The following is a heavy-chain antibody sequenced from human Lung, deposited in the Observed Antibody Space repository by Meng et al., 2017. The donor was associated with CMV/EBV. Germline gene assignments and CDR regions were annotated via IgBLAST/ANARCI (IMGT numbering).Heavy chain of an antibody. Sequence: EVQLVCSGVDVVQPGGSLILYCAASGFTFDDYAMHWVRQAPGKGLEWVSLISWDGGSTYYADSVKGRFTISRDNSKNSLYLQMNSLRAEDTALYYCAKDILGVAAAGLDYWGQGTLVTVSS. CDR2: ISWDGGST. V-gene: IGHV3-43D*04. J-gene: IGHJ4*02. CDR1: GFTFDDYA. D-gene: IGHD6-13*01. CDR3: AKDILGVAAAGLDY.